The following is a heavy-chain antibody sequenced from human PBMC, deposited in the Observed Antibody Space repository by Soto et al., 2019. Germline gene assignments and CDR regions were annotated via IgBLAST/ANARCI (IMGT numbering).Heavy chain of an antibody. CDR3: AYSSTPFDY. CDR1: GFTFSSYA. CDR2: ISGSGGST. J-gene: IGHJ4*02. V-gene: IGHV3-23*01. Sequence: EVQLLESGGGLVQPGGSLRLSCAASGFTFSSYAMSWVRQAPGKGLEWVSAISGSGGSTYYADSVKGRFTSSRDHSNITLYLQMTSLRAEDTAVYYCAYSSTPFDYWGQGTLVTVSS. D-gene: IGHD6-13*01.